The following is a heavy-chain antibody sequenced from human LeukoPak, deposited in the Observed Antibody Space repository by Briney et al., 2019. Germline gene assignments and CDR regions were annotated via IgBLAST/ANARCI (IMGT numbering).Heavy chain of an antibody. J-gene: IGHJ4*02. CDR3: ARSLYDSGSLLRLFDY. CDR2: ISGDGGST. Sequence: SGGSLRLSCAASRFTFSNYGMNWVRQAPGKGLEWVSGISGDGGSTYYADSVKGRFTIPRDNSRTTLYLQMYALRAEDTAVYYCARSLYDSGSLLRLFDYWGQGTLVTVSS. D-gene: IGHD3-10*01. V-gene: IGHV3-23*01. CDR1: RFTFSNYG.